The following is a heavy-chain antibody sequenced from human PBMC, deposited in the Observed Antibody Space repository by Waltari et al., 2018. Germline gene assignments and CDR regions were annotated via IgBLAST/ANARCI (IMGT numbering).Heavy chain of an antibody. CDR2: ISGNTGRT. CDR3: ARGLTTVTAKDYFDY. D-gene: IGHD4-17*01. Sequence: QLVESGGGLVQPGGSLRLSCAASGFTFNSYAMTWVRQAPGEGVGWVSGISGNTGRTYYADSVKGRFTISRDNSKHTLYLQMNSLRAEDTAVYYCARGLTTVTAKDYFDYWGQGALVTVSS. V-gene: IGHV3-23*04. CDR1: GFTFNSYA. J-gene: IGHJ4*02.